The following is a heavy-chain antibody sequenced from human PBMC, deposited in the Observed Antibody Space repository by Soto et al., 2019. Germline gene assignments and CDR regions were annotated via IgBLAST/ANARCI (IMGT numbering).Heavy chain of an antibody. J-gene: IGHJ6*01. V-gene: IGHV3-9*01. CDR2: INWDSDNI. D-gene: IGHD3-22*01. Sequence: EVQLVESGGDLVQPGGSLRLSCAASGFTFDDYAMHWVRQGPGKGLEWVSGINWDSDNIADATSVRVRVTISRDNAKNSQYLHMNSLRPEDTDLYYCAKDFHTKIALRDVWGKGTTVTVSS. CDR3: AKDFHTKIALRDV. CDR1: GFTFDDYA.